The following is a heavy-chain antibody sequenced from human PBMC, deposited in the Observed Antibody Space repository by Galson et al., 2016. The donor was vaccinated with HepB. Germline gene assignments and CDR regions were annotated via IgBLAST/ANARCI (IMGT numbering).Heavy chain of an antibody. Sequence: TLSLTCTVSGGSISSGTYYWSWIRQHPEKGLEWVGFIYYSGRTYYNPSLKSRVTMSVDTSNNHSSLKLNSVTASDTAVYYCARGPAYTSAWYTRAKEPLDSWGQGTLVTVSS. CDR2: IYYSGRT. CDR1: GGSISSGTYY. V-gene: IGHV4-31*03. D-gene: IGHD6-19*01. J-gene: IGHJ4*02. CDR3: ARGPAYTSAWYTRAKEPLDS.